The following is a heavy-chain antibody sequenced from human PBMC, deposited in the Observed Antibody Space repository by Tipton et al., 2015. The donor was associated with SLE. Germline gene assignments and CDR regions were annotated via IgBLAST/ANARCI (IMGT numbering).Heavy chain of an antibody. CDR1: GDSFSSGSSS. D-gene: IGHD2-15*01. V-gene: IGHV4-61*02. Sequence: TLSLTCTVSGDSFSSGSSSWNWVRQPAGKGLEWIGLIYNSGITNYNPSLQSRVTLSVDMSKNQFSLRLSSVTAADTGVYYCAKSVVVVSPRDHYYYMDVWGKGTTVTVSS. CDR3: AKSVVVVSPRDHYYYMDV. J-gene: IGHJ6*03. CDR2: IYNSGIT.